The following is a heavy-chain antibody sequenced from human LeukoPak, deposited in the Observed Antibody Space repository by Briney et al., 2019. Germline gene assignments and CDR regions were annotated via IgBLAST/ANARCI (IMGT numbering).Heavy chain of an antibody. D-gene: IGHD3-22*01. CDR1: GDSISGYY. J-gene: IGHJ4*02. CDR3: ARGYYDTSGFSNPFDY. Sequence: SETLSLTCTVSGDSISGYYWSWLRHTPEKGLEWIGYIHSSGQTSYNPSLSGRVTISVDMSKNQFSLRLTSMTAADTAVYFCARGYYDTSGFSNPFDYWGRGALVTVSS. CDR2: IHSSGQT. V-gene: IGHV4-4*09.